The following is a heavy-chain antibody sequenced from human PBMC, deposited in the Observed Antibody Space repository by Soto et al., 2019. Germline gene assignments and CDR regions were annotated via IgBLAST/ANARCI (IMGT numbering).Heavy chain of an antibody. Sequence: EVQLVQSGAELKKPGESLRLSCRGSGYNFNDYYIGWVRQMPGKGLEWMGIIYSDDSDTKYSSSFQGQVTISVDKSLSTAYLQWSSLKASDSAMYYCVRVKEELLWPNWFDPWGQGTQVTVSS. CDR3: VRVKEELLWPNWFDP. CDR1: GYNFNDYY. V-gene: IGHV5-51*01. CDR2: IYSDDSDT. D-gene: IGHD1-26*01. J-gene: IGHJ5*02.